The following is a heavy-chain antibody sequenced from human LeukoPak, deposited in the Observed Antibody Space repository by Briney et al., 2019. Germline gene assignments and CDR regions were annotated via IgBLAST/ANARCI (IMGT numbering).Heavy chain of an antibody. V-gene: IGHV1-18*01. CDR1: GYTFTSYG. J-gene: IGHJ5*02. CDR3: ARGGFTMVRGVQYWFDP. CDR2: ISAYNGNT. Sequence: ASVKVSCKASGYTFTSYGISWVRQAPGQGLEWMGWISAYNGNTNYAQKLQGRVTMTTDTSTSTAYMELRSLRSDDTAVYYCARGGFTMVRGVQYWFDPWGQGTLVTVSS. D-gene: IGHD3-10*01.